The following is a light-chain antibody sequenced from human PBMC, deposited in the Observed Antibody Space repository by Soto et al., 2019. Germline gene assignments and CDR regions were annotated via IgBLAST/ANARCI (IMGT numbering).Light chain of an antibody. Sequence: EIVLTQSPATLSLSPGERATLSCRASQSVSSYLAWYQQKPGQAPRLLIYDASNRATGIPARFSGSGSGTDFTLTISSLEPEDFAVYYCQQRSNWSYTFGQGTKLESK. J-gene: IGKJ2*01. V-gene: IGKV3-11*01. CDR2: DAS. CDR1: QSVSSY. CDR3: QQRSNWSYT.